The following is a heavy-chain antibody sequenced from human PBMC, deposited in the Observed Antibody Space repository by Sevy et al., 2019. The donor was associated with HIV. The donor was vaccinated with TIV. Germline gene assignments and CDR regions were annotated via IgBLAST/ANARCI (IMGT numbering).Heavy chain of an antibody. V-gene: IGHV3-33*01. D-gene: IGHD4-17*01. CDR3: ARDLEFYDYGDYGPAFMPDY. CDR1: GFTFSTYG. CDR2: MWFDGSNT. J-gene: IGHJ4*02. Sequence: GGSLRLSCAASGFTFSTYGMHWVRQAPGKGLERVAVMWFDGSNTYYVDSVKGRFTISRDIAKNTLHLQMNSLRAEDTAVYYCARDLEFYDYGDYGPAFMPDYWGQGTLVTVSS.